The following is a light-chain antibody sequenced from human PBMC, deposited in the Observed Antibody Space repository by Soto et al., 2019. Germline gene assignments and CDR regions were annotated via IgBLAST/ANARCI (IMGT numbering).Light chain of an antibody. CDR3: ASWDDSLNGWV. CDR1: SSNIGNNA. Sequence: QAVVTQAPSVSEAPRQRVTISCSGSSSNIGNNAVNWYQHFPGEAPKLLIYNDDLLPSGVSDRFSGSKSGTTASLAIRGLQSEDEADYYCASWDDSLNGWVFGGGTKLTVL. CDR2: NDD. V-gene: IGLV1-36*01. J-gene: IGLJ3*02.